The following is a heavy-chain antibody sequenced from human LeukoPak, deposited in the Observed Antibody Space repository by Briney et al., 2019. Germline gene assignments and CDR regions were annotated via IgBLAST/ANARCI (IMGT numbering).Heavy chain of an antibody. CDR3: AKHRGYSSDWFDP. Sequence: GGSLRLSCSASGFTFSSSAMTWVRQAPGKGLEWVSVISGSGASTYYADSVKGRFIISRDNSKNTLYLRMNRLRAEDTAIYYCAKHRGYSSDWFDPWGQETLVTVSS. CDR1: GFTFSSSA. J-gene: IGHJ5*02. D-gene: IGHD5-18*01. CDR2: ISGSGAST. V-gene: IGHV3-23*01.